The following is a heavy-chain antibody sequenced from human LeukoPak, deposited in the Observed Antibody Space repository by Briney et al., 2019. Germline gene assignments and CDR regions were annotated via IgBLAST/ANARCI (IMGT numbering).Heavy chain of an antibody. CDR3: ARGGGAYCSGGSCYQAYFDY. CDR1: GYTFTSYY. Sequence: ASVKVSCKASGYTFTSYYMHWVRQAPGQGLEWMGWISAYNGNTNYAQKLQGRVTMTTDTSTSTAYMELRSLRSDDAAVYYCARGGGAYCSGGSCYQAYFDYWGQGTLVTVSS. D-gene: IGHD2-15*01. CDR2: ISAYNGNT. J-gene: IGHJ4*02. V-gene: IGHV1-18*04.